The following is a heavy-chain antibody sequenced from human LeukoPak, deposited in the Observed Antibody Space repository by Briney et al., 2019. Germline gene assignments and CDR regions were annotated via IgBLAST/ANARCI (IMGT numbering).Heavy chain of an antibody. J-gene: IGHJ5*02. CDR1: GYTFSSYE. V-gene: IGHV1-8*01. D-gene: IGHD3-10*01. CDR3: VRLFVQEPSGWFDP. CDR2: MNPNSGNT. Sequence: ASVKVSCKTSGYTFSSYEINCVRQPLGQGLEWMGWMNPNSGNTAYAQKFQGRVTMTRDVSIRTAYMELSSLRSEDTAVYYCVRLFVQEPSGWFDPWGQGTLVTVS.